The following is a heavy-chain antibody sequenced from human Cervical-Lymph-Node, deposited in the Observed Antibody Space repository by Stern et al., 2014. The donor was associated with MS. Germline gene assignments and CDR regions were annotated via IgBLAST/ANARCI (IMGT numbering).Heavy chain of an antibody. Sequence: ELQLPESGGGLVKPAGSLRLSCAASGFPFKTAWMTWVRPAPGKGLEWVGRIKSQTDGGTTDYAAPVKGRFTISRDDLKNTLYLQMNSLKIEDTAVYYCATVGPWGQGTLVTVSS. J-gene: IGHJ5*02. CDR2: IKSQTDGGTT. CDR1: GFPFKTAW. V-gene: IGHV3-15*01. CDR3: ATVGP.